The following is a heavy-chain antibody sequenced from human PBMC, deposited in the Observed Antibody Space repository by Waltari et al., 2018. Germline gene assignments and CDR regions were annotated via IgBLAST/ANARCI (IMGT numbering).Heavy chain of an antibody. CDR1: GGSFTSSSYY. J-gene: IGHJ4*02. CDR3: ARRGHTSGPT. Sequence: QLQLQESGPGLVKPSETLSLTCTVSGGSFTSSSYYWVWIRQPPGQGLEWVGSIYYDWKTYFNPSLKSRVTISVDTSKSQFSLKVNSVAATDTALYYCARRGHTSGPTWGQGTLVTVSS. V-gene: IGHV4-39*01. CDR2: IYYDWKT. D-gene: IGHD6-25*01.